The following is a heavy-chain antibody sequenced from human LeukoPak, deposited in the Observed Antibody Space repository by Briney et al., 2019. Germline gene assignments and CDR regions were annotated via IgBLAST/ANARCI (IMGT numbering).Heavy chain of an antibody. CDR1: GGSFSGYY. D-gene: IGHD3-10*01. Sequence: SETLSHTCAVYGGSFSGYYWSWIRQPPGKGLEWIGEINHSGSTNYNPSLKSRVTISVDTSKNQFSLKLSSVTAADTAVYYCATERGPSTLLWFGELSPYYYYGMDVWGQGTTVTVSS. CDR3: ATERGPSTLLWFGELSPYYYYGMDV. J-gene: IGHJ6*02. CDR2: INHSGST. V-gene: IGHV4-34*01.